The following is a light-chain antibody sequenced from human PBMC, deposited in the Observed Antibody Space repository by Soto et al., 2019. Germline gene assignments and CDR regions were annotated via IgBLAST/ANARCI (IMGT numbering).Light chain of an antibody. CDR3: QQYYSTPFT. CDR1: QSVLYRSNNKNY. V-gene: IGKV4-1*01. J-gene: IGKJ3*01. CDR2: WAS. Sequence: DIVMTQSPDSLAVSLDERATINCKSSQSVLYRSNNKNYLAWYQQKPGQPPKLLIYWASTRESGVPDRFSGSGSGTDFTLTISSLQAEDVAVYYCQQYYSTPFTFGPGTKVDIK.